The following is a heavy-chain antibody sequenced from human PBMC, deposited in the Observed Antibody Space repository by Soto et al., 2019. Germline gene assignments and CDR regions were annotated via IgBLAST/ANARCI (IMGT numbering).Heavy chain of an antibody. D-gene: IGHD2-15*01. CDR3: ARERWQYRRDAFDI. V-gene: IGHV1-18*04. CDR1: GYTFTSYG. CDR2: ISAYNGNT. J-gene: IGHJ3*02. Sequence: ASVKVSCKASGYTFTSYGISWVRQAPGQGLEWMGWISAYNGNTNYAQKLQGRVTMTTDTSTSTACMELRSLRSDDTAVYYCARERWQYRRDAFDIWGQGTMVTVSS.